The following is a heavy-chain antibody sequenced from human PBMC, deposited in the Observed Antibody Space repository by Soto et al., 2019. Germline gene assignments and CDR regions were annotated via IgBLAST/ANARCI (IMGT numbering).Heavy chain of an antibody. CDR3: ARDLIGNYYYYMDV. Sequence: QVQLVESGGGVVQPGRSLRLSCAASGFTFSSYGMHWVRQAPGKGLEWVAVIWYDGSNKYYADSVKGRFTISRDNSKNTLYLQMNSLRAEDTAVYYCARDLIGNYYYYMDVWGKGTTVTVSS. D-gene: IGHD3-16*02. J-gene: IGHJ6*03. CDR1: GFTFSSYG. V-gene: IGHV3-33*01. CDR2: IWYDGSNK.